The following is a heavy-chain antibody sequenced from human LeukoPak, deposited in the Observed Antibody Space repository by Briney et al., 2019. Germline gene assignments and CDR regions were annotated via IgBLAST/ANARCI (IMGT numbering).Heavy chain of an antibody. V-gene: IGHV1-69*13. CDR3: ARDRGYSGSYYYYFAY. Sequence: SVKVSCKASGGTFSSYAISWVRQAPGQGLEWMGGIIPIFGTANYAQKFQGRVTITADESTSTAYMELSSLRSEDTAVYYCARDRGYSGSYYYYFAYWGQGTLVTVSS. D-gene: IGHD1-26*01. CDR2: IIPIFGTA. J-gene: IGHJ4*02. CDR1: GGTFSSYA.